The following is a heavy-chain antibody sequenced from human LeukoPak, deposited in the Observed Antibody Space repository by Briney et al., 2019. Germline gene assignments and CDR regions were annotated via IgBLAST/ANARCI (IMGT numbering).Heavy chain of an antibody. V-gene: IGHV4-39*01. CDR1: GVSISSSSDY. CDR3: ARRAYSAAYWKHFDY. CDR2: IYYHENT. D-gene: IGHD1-1*01. Sequence: SETLSLTCTVSGVSISSSSDYWGWIRQAPGQGLEWIGSIYYHENTYYNSSLKSRVTISVDTSKNQFSLKLNSVTAADTAVYFCARRAYSAAYWKHFDYWGQGTLVTVSS. J-gene: IGHJ4*02.